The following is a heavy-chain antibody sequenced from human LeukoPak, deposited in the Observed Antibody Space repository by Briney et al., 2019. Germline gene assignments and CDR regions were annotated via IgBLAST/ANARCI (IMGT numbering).Heavy chain of an antibody. J-gene: IGHJ4*02. V-gene: IGHV1-18*01. CDR2: ISAYNGNT. Sequence: ASVKVSCKAAGSTFTSYGISWLRQPPGQGREWMGWISAYNGNTNYAQKLQGRVTMTTDTSTSTAYMELRSLRSDDTAVYYCARESGIGAAGTYGYWGQGTLVTVSS. D-gene: IGHD6-13*01. CDR1: GSTFTSYG. CDR3: ARESGIGAAGTYGY.